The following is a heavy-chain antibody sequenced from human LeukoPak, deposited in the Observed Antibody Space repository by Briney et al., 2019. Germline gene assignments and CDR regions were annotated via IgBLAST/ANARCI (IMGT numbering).Heavy chain of an antibody. D-gene: IGHD1-26*01. CDR2: ISYDGSNK. CDR1: GFTFSSYG. Sequence: GGSLRLSCAASGFTFSSYGLHWVRQAPGKGLEWVAVISYDGSNKYYADSVKGRFTISRDNSKNTLYLQMNSLRAEDTAVYYCAKDLSGNFDYWGQGTLVTVSS. CDR3: AKDLSGNFDY. V-gene: IGHV3-30*18. J-gene: IGHJ4*02.